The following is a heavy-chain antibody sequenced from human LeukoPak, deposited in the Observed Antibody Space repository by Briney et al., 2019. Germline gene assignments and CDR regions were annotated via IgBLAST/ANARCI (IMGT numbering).Heavy chain of an antibody. CDR1: GYTFTSYD. J-gene: IGHJ4*02. V-gene: IGHV1-8*03. CDR2: MNPNSGST. D-gene: IGHD6-6*01. CDR3: ATIRGSSTYYFDY. Sequence: ASVKVSCKASGYTFTSYDINWVRQATGQGLEWMGWMNPNSGSTGYAQRFQGRVTITRNTSISTAYMELSSLRSEDTAVYYCATIRGSSTYYFDYWGQGTLVTVSS.